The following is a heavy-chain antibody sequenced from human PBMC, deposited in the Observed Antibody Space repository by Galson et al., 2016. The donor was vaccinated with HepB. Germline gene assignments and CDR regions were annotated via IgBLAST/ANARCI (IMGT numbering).Heavy chain of an antibody. D-gene: IGHD3-10*02. CDR2: VYNTGRP. CDR1: PGFFSSSSHY. CDR3: ARWSVGTMLSV. J-gene: IGHJ4*02. V-gene: IGHV4-39*01. Sequence: SETLSLTCSVSPGFFSSSSHYWVWIRQPPGRGLEWLGTVYNTGRPHYSPSLKSRVTISIDTSKNQFSLRLISVTDADAAVYYCARWSVGTMLSVWGQGTLVTVSS.